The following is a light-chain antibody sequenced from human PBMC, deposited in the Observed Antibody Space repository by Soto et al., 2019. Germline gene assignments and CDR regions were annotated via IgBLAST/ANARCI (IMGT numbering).Light chain of an antibody. J-gene: IGKJ1*01. Sequence: EIVLTQSPGTLALSPGERATLSCRASQSVSTNNLAWYQRKPGQAPRLLIYGASSRATDIPARFSGSGSGTDFTLTITILEPEDFAVYYCQQYGSSPPTFGQGTKVEIK. V-gene: IGKV3-20*01. CDR3: QQYGSSPPT. CDR1: QSVSTNN. CDR2: GAS.